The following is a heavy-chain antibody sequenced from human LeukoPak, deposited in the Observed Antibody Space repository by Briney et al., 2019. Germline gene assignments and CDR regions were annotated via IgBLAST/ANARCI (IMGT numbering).Heavy chain of an antibody. CDR2: ISSGSTI. CDR1: GFTSSSYE. J-gene: IGHJ4*02. V-gene: IGHV3-48*03. D-gene: IGHD6-19*01. CDR3: ARESIAVAGAPFDY. Sequence: GSLRLSCAASGFTSSSYEMNWVRQAPGKGLEWVSYISSGSTIYDADSVKGRFTISRDNAKNSLYLQMNSLRAEDTAVYYCARESIAVAGAPFDYWGQGTLVTVSS.